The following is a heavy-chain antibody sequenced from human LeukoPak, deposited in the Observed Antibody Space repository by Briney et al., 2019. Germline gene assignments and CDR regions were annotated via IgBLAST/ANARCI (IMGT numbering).Heavy chain of an antibody. CDR3: ARPTAVASFGTFHI. CDR1: GGSISSRNYY. CDR2: IYYSGST. Sequence: SETLSLTCTVSGGSISSRNYYWGWIRQPPGKGLEWIGTIYYSGSTYYNPSLKSRVTISVDTSKNQFSLKLNSVTAADTAVYYCARPTAVASFGTFHIWGQGTMVAVSS. J-gene: IGHJ3*02. V-gene: IGHV4-39*01. D-gene: IGHD6-19*01.